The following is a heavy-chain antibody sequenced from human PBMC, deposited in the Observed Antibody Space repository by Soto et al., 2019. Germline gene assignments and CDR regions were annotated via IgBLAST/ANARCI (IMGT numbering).Heavy chain of an antibody. Sequence: GASVKVSCKASGYTFTSYGISWVRQAPGQGLEWMGWISAYNGNTNYAQKLQGRVTMTTDTSTSTAYTELRSLRSDDTAVNYSAGRSGIGVAGKGGWFDSWGQGTLVTVSS. CDR2: ISAYNGNT. V-gene: IGHV1-18*01. D-gene: IGHD6-19*01. CDR1: GYTFTSYG. CDR3: AGRSGIGVAGKGGWFDS. J-gene: IGHJ5*01.